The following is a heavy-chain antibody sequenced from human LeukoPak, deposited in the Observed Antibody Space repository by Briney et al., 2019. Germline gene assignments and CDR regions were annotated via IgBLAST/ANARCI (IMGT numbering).Heavy chain of an antibody. CDR1: GFIFGSYW. CDR3: ARGYKSEPPGKYGMDV. V-gene: IGHV3-7*01. J-gene: IGHJ6*02. CDR2: IKQDGSDK. D-gene: IGHD5-12*01. Sequence: GGSLRLSCAGSGFIFGSYWMSWVRQAPGKGLEWVANIKQDGSDKYYVDSVKGRFTVSRDNDKNSLYLEMNRLRAEDTAMYFCARGYKSEPPGKYGMDVWGRGTTVIVSS.